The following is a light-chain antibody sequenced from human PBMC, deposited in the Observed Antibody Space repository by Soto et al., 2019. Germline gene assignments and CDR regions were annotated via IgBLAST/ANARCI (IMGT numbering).Light chain of an antibody. CDR2: RNN. J-gene: IGLJ2*01. CDR3: AAWADSLSGFVV. CDR1: SSNIGSNY. Sequence: QSVLTQPPSASGTPGQRVTISCSGSSSNIGSNYVYWYQQLPGTAPKLLIYRNNQRPSGVPDRFSGSKSGTSASLAISGLRSEDEADYYCAAWADSLSGFVVFGGGTKLNVL. V-gene: IGLV1-47*01.